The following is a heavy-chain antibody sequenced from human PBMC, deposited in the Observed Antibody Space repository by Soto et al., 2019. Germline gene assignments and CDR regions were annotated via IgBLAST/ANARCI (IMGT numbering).Heavy chain of an antibody. CDR1: GYSFTSYW. CDR3: ARHILSDGGGSGLNEHDYYYYMDV. V-gene: IGHV5-51*01. CDR2: IYPGDSDT. D-gene: IGHD3-3*01. Sequence: GESLKISCKGSGYSFTSYWIGWVRQMPGKGLEWMGIIYPGDSDTRYSPSFQGQVTISADKSISTAYLQWSSLKASDTAMYYCARHILSDGGGSGLNEHDYYYYMDVWGKGTTVTVSS. J-gene: IGHJ6*03.